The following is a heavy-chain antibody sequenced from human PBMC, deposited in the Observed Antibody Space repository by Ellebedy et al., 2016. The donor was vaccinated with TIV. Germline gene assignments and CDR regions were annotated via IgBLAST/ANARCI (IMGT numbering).Heavy chain of an antibody. CDR2: IKQDGSEK. V-gene: IGHV3-7*01. D-gene: IGHD6-19*01. CDR1: GFTFSSYW. CDR3: ARQRKEQWLSRSDYYYGMDV. J-gene: IGHJ6*02. Sequence: GESLKISCAASGFTFSSYWMSWVRQAPGKGLEWVANIKQDGSEKYYVDSVKGRFTISRDNAKNSLYLQMNSLRAEDTAVYYCARQRKEQWLSRSDYYYGMDVWGQGTTVTVSS.